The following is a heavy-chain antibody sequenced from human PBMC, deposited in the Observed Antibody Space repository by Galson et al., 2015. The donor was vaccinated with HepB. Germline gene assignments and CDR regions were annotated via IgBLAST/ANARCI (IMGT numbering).Heavy chain of an antibody. V-gene: IGHV3-23*01. CDR2: ISGSGGST. CDR3: ASAYRGGSTYPFDY. Sequence: SLRLSCAASGFTFSSFGMSWVRQAPGKGLEWVSGISGSGGSTYYADSVKGRFTISRDNSKNTLYLQMNSLRVEDTAVYYCASAYRGGSTYPFDYWGQGTRVTVSS. CDR1: GFTFSSFG. J-gene: IGHJ4*02. D-gene: IGHD6-6*01.